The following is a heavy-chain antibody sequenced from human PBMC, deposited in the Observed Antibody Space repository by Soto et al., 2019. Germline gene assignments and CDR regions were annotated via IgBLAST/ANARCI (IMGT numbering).Heavy chain of an antibody. CDR3: AAADSSGYYGG. D-gene: IGHD3-22*01. J-gene: IGHJ4*02. Sequence: ASVKVSCKASGFIFTSFGVQWVRQARGQRLEWIGWITVGTGNTNYAQKFQERVTITRDMSTSTAYMELSSLRSEDTAVYYCAAADSSGYYGGWGQGTQVTVSS. V-gene: IGHV1-58*01. CDR1: GFIFTSFG. CDR2: ITVGTGNT.